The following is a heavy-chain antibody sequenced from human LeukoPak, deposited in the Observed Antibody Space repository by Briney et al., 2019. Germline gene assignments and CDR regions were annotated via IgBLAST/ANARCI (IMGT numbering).Heavy chain of an antibody. J-gene: IGHJ6*02. D-gene: IGHD6-6*01. Sequence: SVKVSCKASGGTFSSYAISWVRQAPGQGLEWMGGIIPIFGTANYAQKFQGRVTITADESTSTAYMELSSLRSEDTAVYYCARVSIAARLNYYYGMDVWGQGTTVTVSS. V-gene: IGHV1-69*13. CDR2: IIPIFGTA. CDR3: ARVSIAARLNYYYGMDV. CDR1: GGTFSSYA.